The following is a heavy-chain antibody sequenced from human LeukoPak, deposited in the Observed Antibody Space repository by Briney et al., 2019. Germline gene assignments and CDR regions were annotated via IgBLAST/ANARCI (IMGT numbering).Heavy chain of an antibody. J-gene: IGHJ5*02. Sequence: SETLSLTCTVSGGSISSYYWSWIRQPPGKGLEWIGYIYYSGSTNYNPSLKSRVTISVDTSKNQFSLKLSSVTAADTVVYYCAGQGQATGDNWFDPWGQGTLVTVSS. CDR3: AGQGQATGDNWFDP. D-gene: IGHD1-26*01. V-gene: IGHV4-59*08. CDR2: IYYSGST. CDR1: GGSISSYY.